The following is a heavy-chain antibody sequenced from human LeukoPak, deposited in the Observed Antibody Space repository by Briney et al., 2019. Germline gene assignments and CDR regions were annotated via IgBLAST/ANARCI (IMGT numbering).Heavy chain of an antibody. CDR3: ARGRGAYYYGSGSYRDAFDI. Sequence: SETPSLTCAVYGGSFSGYYWSWIRQPPGKGLEWIGEINHSGSTNYNPSLKSRVTISVDTSKNQFSLKLSSVTAADTAVYYCARGRGAYYYGSGSYRDAFDIWGQGTMVTVSS. V-gene: IGHV4-34*01. CDR1: GGSFSGYY. D-gene: IGHD3-10*01. J-gene: IGHJ3*02. CDR2: INHSGST.